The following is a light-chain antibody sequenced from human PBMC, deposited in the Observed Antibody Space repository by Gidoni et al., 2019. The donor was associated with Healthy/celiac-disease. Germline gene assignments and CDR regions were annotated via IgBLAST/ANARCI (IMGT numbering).Light chain of an antibody. J-gene: IGKJ2*02. CDR1: QSISSY. V-gene: IGKV1-39*01. CDR2: AAS. Sequence: TCRASQSISSYLNWYQQKPGKAPKLLIYAASSLQSGVPSRFSGSGSGTDSTLTISSLQPEDFATYYCQQSYSTPLWTFGQGTKLEIK. CDR3: QQSYSTPLWT.